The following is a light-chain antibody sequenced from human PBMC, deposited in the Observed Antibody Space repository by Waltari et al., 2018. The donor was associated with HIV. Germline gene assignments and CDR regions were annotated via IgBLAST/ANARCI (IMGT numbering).Light chain of an antibody. CDR2: DAS. Sequence: EIVLTQSPATLSLSPGERATLSCRASQSVSTYLAWYQQKPGQAPRLLIYDASNRATGIPARFSGGGYGTDFTLTISSLQSEDFAVYYCQQYKDWPPWTFGQGTRV. V-gene: IGKV3-11*01. CDR1: QSVSTY. CDR3: QQYKDWPPWT. J-gene: IGKJ1*01.